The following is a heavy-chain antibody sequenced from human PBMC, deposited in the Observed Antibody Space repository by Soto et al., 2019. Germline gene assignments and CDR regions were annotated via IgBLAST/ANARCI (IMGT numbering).Heavy chain of an antibody. CDR3: ARGNLVHRGRYYYYGMDV. V-gene: IGHV1-8*01. Sequence: GASVKVSCKASGYTFTSYDINWVRQATGQGLEWMGWMNPNSGNTGYAQKFQGRVTMTRNTSISTAYMELSSLRSEDTAVYYCARGNLVHRGRYYYYGMDVWGQGTTVTVSS. D-gene: IGHD3-16*01. J-gene: IGHJ6*02. CDR2: MNPNSGNT. CDR1: GYTFTSYD.